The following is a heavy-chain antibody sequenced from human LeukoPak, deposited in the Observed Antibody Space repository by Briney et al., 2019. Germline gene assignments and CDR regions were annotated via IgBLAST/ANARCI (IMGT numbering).Heavy chain of an antibody. CDR2: INPSGGST. V-gene: IGHV1-46*01. CDR1: GYTFTSYY. D-gene: IGHD4-11*01. Sequence: ASVKVSCKASGYTFTSYYMHWVRQAPGQGLEWMGIINPSGGSTSYAQKFQGRVTMTRDTSTSTVYMELSSLRSEDTAVYYCAKRNGPNWFDPWGQGTLVTVSS. CDR3: AKRNGPNWFDP. J-gene: IGHJ5*02.